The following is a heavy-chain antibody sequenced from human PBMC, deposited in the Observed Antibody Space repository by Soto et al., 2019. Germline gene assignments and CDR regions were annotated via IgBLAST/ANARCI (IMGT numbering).Heavy chain of an antibody. D-gene: IGHD3-10*01. CDR1: GDSVSSSNYY. CDR2: INSGGNS. V-gene: IGHV4-39*01. Sequence: SETLSLTCTVSGDSVSSSNYYWGWIRQPPGKGLEWIGSINSGGNSFYNPSLNSRVTISADTSKNQFSLKLTSVTAADTAIYYCASDVIVLWFGKAHPNWSGPWGQGTLVTVPQ. J-gene: IGHJ5*02. CDR3: ASDVIVLWFGKAHPNWSGP.